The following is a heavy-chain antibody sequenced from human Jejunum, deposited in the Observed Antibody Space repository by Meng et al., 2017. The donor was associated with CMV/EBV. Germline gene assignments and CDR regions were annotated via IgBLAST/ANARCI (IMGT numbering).Heavy chain of an antibody. J-gene: IGHJ4*02. V-gene: IGHV3-30*03. CDR1: GLTFRNYP. Sequence: SGLTFRNYPMHWVRQAPGKGLEWVAGISYDGDNKYHTDSVMGRFTISRDNSKNTLFLQMNGLRGEDTAIYYCARENDYNNYFDYWGRGTQVTVSS. D-gene: IGHD4-11*01. CDR3: ARENDYNNYFDY. CDR2: ISYDGDNK.